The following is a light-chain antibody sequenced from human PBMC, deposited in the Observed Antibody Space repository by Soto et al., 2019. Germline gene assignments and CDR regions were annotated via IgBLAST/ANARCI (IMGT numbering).Light chain of an antibody. V-gene: IGKV1-39*01. J-gene: IGKJ1*01. CDR2: GAS. Sequence: DIQMTQSPSSLSASLGDRVTITCRTSQNIYNSLNWYQQKAGRAPAVLIYGASNLQGGVPLRFSGSGSGTDFTLTISGLQPEDSATYYCQASRSALWGTCGQGTKVDNK. CDR3: QASRSALWGT. CDR1: QNIYNS.